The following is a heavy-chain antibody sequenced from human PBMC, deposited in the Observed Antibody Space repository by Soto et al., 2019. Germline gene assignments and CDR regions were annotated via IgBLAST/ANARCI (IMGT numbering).Heavy chain of an antibody. CDR3: ARDSGYSYGYYYYYGMDV. CDR1: GGSISSYY. Sequence: SETLSLTCTVSGGSISSYYWSWIRQPAGKGLEWIGRIYTSGSTNYNPSLKSRVTMSVDTSKNQFSLKLSSVTAADTALYYCARDSGYSYGYYYYYGMDVWGQGTTVTVSS. D-gene: IGHD5-18*01. J-gene: IGHJ6*02. V-gene: IGHV4-4*07. CDR2: IYTSGST.